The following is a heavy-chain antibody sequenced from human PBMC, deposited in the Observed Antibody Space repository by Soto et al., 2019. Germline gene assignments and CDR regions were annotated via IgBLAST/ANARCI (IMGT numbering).Heavy chain of an antibody. CDR3: ARDFSDFWSGYYTDGMDV. D-gene: IGHD3-3*01. V-gene: IGHV4-4*07. Sequence: SETLSLTCTVSGGSISSYYWSWIRQPAGNGLEWIGRIYTSGSTNYNPSLKSRVTMSVDTSKNQFSLKLSSVTAADTAVYYCARDFSDFWSGYYTDGMDVWGQGTTVTVSS. CDR2: IYTSGST. J-gene: IGHJ6*02. CDR1: GGSISSYY.